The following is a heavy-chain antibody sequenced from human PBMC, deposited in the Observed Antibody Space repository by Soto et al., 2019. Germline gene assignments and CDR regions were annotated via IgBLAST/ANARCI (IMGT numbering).Heavy chain of an antibody. CDR1: GFTFSTYA. CDR2: ISFDGSNK. D-gene: IGHD1-26*01. J-gene: IGHJ4*02. V-gene: IGHV3-30*18. Sequence: GGSLRLSCAASGFTFSTYAMHWVRQAPGRGLEWVAAISFDGSNKYYTDSVKGLFSISRDNSKNTLYLQMNSLRAGDTAVYYCAKGSYSGIYSDFDYWGQGTLVTVSS. CDR3: AKGSYSGIYSDFDY.